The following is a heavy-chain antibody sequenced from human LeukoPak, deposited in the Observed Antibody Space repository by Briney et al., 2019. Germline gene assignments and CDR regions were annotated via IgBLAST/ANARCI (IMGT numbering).Heavy chain of an antibody. CDR3: AKMRLEMATISLIDY. J-gene: IGHJ4*02. CDR1: GFTFSSYA. CDR2: ISGSGGST. D-gene: IGHD5-24*01. V-gene: IGHV3-23*01. Sequence: GGSLRLSCAASGFTFSSYAMSWVRQAPGKGLEWVSAISGSGGSTYYAGSVKGRFTISRDNSKNTLYLQMNSLRAEDTAVYYCAKMRLEMATISLIDYWGQGTLVTVSS.